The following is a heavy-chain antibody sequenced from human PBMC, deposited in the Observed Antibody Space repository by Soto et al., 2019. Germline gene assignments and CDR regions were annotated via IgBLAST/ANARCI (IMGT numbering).Heavy chain of an antibody. CDR3: ARDYYYYYGMDV. CDR1: GFTFSSYA. Sequence: GGSLRLSCAASGFTFSSYAMHWVRQAPGKGLEWVAVISYEGSNKYYADYVKGQYNISRDNSKNTLYLQMNSLIAEDTAVYYCARDYYYYYGMDVWGQGTTVTVSS. J-gene: IGHJ6*02. CDR2: ISYEGSNK. V-gene: IGHV3-30-3*01.